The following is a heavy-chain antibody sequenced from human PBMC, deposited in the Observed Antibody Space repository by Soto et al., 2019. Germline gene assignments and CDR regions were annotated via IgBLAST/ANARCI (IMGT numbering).Heavy chain of an antibody. CDR2: IYYSGST. J-gene: IGHJ4*02. Sequence: QVQLQESGPGLVKPSQTLSLTCTVSGGSISSSGYYWSWIRQHPGKGLEWIGYIYYSGSTFYNPSLKSRVTMSVDTSKNQFSLKLTSVTAADTVVYYCARSYSNSPVDYWGQGTLVTVSS. V-gene: IGHV4-31*03. D-gene: IGHD4-4*01. CDR1: GGSISSSGYY. CDR3: ARSYSNSPVDY.